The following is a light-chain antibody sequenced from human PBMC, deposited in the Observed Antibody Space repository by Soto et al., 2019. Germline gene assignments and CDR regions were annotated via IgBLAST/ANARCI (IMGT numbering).Light chain of an antibody. CDR1: SSDVGGYNY. J-gene: IGLJ1*01. Sequence: QSVLTQPASWSGSPGQSITISCTGTSSDVGGYNYVSWYQQHPGEAPKLMIYDVNNRPSGVSNRFTGSKSGNTASLTISGLQAEDEADYYCSSYTIISTYVFGTGTKVTVL. V-gene: IGLV2-14*01. CDR2: DVN. CDR3: SSYTIISTYV.